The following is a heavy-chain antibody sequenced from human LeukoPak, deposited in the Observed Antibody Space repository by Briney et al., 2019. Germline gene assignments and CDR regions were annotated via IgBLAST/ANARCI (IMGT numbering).Heavy chain of an antibody. D-gene: IGHD3-10*01. CDR1: GFTFSSYG. Sequence: GGSLRLSCAASGFTFSSYGMHWVRQAPGKGLKWVAFIRFDGSNTYYADSVKGRFTISRDNSKNTLYLQMNSLRAEDTAVYYCAKDREGYYGSGSFDYWGQGTLVTVSS. V-gene: IGHV3-30*02. J-gene: IGHJ4*02. CDR2: IRFDGSNT. CDR3: AKDREGYYGSGSFDY.